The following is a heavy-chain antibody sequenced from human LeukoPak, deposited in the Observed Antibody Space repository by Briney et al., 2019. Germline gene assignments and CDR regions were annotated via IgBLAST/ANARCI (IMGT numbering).Heavy chain of an antibody. CDR2: ISYDGSNK. CDR1: GFTFSSYA. CDR3: ARDSAAGDSSGYYSEFDY. Sequence: GGSLRLSCAASGFTFSSYAMHWVRQAPGKGLEWVAVISYDGSNKDYADSVKGRFTISRDNSKNTLYLQMDSLRAEDTAVYYCARDSAAGDSSGYYSEFDYWGQGTLVTVSS. J-gene: IGHJ4*02. D-gene: IGHD3-22*01. V-gene: IGHV3-30-3*01.